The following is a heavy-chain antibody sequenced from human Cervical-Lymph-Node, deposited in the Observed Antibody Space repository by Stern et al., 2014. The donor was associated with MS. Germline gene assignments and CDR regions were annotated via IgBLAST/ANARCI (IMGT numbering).Heavy chain of an antibody. Sequence: VQLVESGGGVVQPGRSLRLSCAASGFTLSSYGMHWVRQAPGKGLEWGAVISDDGTDNDYTDSVKGRFTISRDNSKNTQYVQLNSLRIEDTAVYYCAKDRLFCSGGGCYAMDVWGQGTTVTVSS. J-gene: IGHJ6*02. CDR2: ISDDGTDN. V-gene: IGHV3-30*18. D-gene: IGHD2-15*01. CDR3: AKDRLFCSGGGCYAMDV. CDR1: GFTLSSYG.